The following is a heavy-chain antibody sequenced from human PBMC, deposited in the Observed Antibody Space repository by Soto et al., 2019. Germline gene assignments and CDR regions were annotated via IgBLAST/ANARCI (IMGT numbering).Heavy chain of an antibody. D-gene: IGHD1-26*01. CDR1: GGTFSSYA. CDR2: IIPIFGTA. Sequence: QVQLVQSGAEVKKPGSSVKVSCKASGGTFSSYAISWARQAPGQGLEWMGGIIPIFGTANYAQKFQGRVTITADESTSTAYMELSSLRSEDTAVYYCARAGSEGVGGKRSFPRSPFDIWGQGTMVTVSS. V-gene: IGHV1-69*12. J-gene: IGHJ3*02. CDR3: ARAGSEGVGGKRSFPRSPFDI.